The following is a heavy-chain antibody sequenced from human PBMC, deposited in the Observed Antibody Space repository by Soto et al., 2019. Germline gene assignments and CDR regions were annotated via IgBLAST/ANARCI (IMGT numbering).Heavy chain of an antibody. Sequence: LSPACTGSGDSISSHYWSWILQPPGMGLEWIGYIYYSRSTNYNPSLKSRVTISVDTSKNQFSLKLSSVTAADTAVYYCARGGSYDYVWGSYYFDPWGQGTLVTVSS. D-gene: IGHD3-16*01. CDR3: ARGGSYDYVWGSYYFDP. CDR1: GDSISSHY. CDR2: IYYSRST. V-gene: IGHV4-59*11. J-gene: IGHJ5*02.